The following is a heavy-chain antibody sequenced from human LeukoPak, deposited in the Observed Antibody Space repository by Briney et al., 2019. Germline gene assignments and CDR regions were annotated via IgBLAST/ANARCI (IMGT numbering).Heavy chain of an antibody. V-gene: IGHV3-23*01. D-gene: IGHD3-9*01. Sequence: PGGSLRLSCAASGFTFSSYAMSWVRQAPGQGLEWVPAIIGSGGNTDCGDSGEGRFNICRDNSKNTLYLQMNSLRAEGTAVYYCASRYYDILTGYYGPLDYWGQGTLVSVSS. CDR2: IIGSGGNT. CDR1: GFTFSSYA. CDR3: ASRYYDILTGYYGPLDY. J-gene: IGHJ4*02.